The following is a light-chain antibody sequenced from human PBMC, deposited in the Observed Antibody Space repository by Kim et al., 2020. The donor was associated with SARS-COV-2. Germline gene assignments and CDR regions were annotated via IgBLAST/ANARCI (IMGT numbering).Light chain of an antibody. CDR3: QVWDSSGDHPNWV. Sequence: SYELTQAPSVSVAPGKTATIPCGGNNIGSESVHWYQQRPGQAPVLVMFYDNERPSGIPERFSSSNSGNTATLTISRVEAGDEADYFCQVWDSSGDHPNWVFGGGTQLTVL. J-gene: IGLJ3*02. CDR2: YDN. CDR1: NIGSES. V-gene: IGLV3-21*04.